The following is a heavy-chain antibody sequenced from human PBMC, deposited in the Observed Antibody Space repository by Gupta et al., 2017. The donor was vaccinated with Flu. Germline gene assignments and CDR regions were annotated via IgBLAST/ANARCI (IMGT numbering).Heavy chain of an antibody. CDR2: SSVGGSTM. Sequence: SNYEMNWVRQAPGKVLEWVAYSSVGGSTMYYPDSVKGRFTITRQNAKNSLYLQMNSLRAEDTAVYYCARDFRGHFDYWGQGTLVTVSS. D-gene: IGHD3-10*01. V-gene: IGHV3-48*03. J-gene: IGHJ4*02. CDR1: SNYE. CDR3: ARDFRGHFDY.